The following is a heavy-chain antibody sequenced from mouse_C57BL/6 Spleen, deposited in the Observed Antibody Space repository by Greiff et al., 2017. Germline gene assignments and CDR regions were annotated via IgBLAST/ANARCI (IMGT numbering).Heavy chain of an antibody. CDR2: ISDGGSYT. Sequence: EVQLQESGGGLVKPGGSLKLSCAASGFTFSSYAMSWVRQTPEKRLEWVATISDGGSYTYYPDNVKGRFTISRDNAKNNLYLQMSHLKSEDTAMYYCARNWEAYYFSYWGQGTTLTVSS. J-gene: IGHJ2*01. CDR3: ARNWEAYYFSY. CDR1: GFTFSSYA. V-gene: IGHV5-4*01. D-gene: IGHD4-1*01.